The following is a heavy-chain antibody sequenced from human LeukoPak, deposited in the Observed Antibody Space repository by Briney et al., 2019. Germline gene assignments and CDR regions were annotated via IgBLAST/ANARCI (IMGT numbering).Heavy chain of an antibody. Sequence: GGSLRLSCVTPGFTFSSFWMNWVRQAPGKGLEWVANIKQDGSEQYYVDSVKGRFTISRDNAKKSLSLHVDSLRAEDTAVYYCATTGGYDYWYFALWGRGTLVTVSS. D-gene: IGHD5-12*01. CDR3: ATTGGYDYWYFAL. J-gene: IGHJ2*01. CDR2: IKQDGSEQ. V-gene: IGHV3-7*01. CDR1: GFTFSSFW.